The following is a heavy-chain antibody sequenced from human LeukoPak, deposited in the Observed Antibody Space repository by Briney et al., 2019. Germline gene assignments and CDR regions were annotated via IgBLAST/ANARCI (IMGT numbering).Heavy chain of an antibody. J-gene: IGHJ3*02. CDR1: GGSISSSSYY. Sequence: SETLSLTCTVSGGSISSSSYYWGWIRQPPGKGLEWIGSIYYSGSTYYNPSLKSRVTISVDTSKNQFSLKLSSVTAADTAVYYCARIQSHYDILTGYAKDAFDIWGQGTIVTVSS. V-gene: IGHV4-39*01. D-gene: IGHD3-9*01. CDR2: IYYSGST. CDR3: ARIQSHYDILTGYAKDAFDI.